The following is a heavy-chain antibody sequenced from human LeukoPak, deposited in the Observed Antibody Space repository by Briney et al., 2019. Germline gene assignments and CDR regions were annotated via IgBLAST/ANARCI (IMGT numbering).Heavy chain of an antibody. CDR1: GYTFTSYY. CDR2: VNPSGGST. D-gene: IGHD3-3*01. V-gene: IGHV1-46*03. CDR3: ARAESSITIFGVADFDY. Sequence: ASVKVSCKASGYTFTSYYMHWVRQAPGQGLEWMGIVNPSGGSTSYAQKFQGRVTMTRDTSTSTVYMELSSLRSEDTAVYYCARAESSITIFGVADFDYWGQGTLVTVS. J-gene: IGHJ4*02.